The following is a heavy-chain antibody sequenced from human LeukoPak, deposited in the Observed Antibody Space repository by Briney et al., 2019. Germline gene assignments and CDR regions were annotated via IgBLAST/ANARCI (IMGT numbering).Heavy chain of an antibody. Sequence: GGSLRLSCAASGFTFSSYWMSWVRQAPGKGLEWVANIKQDRSEKYYVDSVKGRFTISRDNAKNSLYLQMSSLRAEDTAVYYCARGSVVATMGYFDYWGQGTLVTVSS. CDR3: ARGSVVATMGYFDY. V-gene: IGHV3-7*05. J-gene: IGHJ4*02. D-gene: IGHD5-12*01. CDR1: GFTFSSYW. CDR2: IKQDRSEK.